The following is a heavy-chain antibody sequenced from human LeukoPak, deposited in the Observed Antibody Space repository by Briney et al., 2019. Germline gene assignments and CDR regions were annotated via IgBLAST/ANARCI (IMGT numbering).Heavy chain of an antibody. J-gene: IGHJ4*02. CDR1: GFTFSSYA. Sequence: GRSLRLSCAASGFTFSSYAMHWVRQAPGKGLEWVSVIYSGGSTYYADSVKGRLTISRDNSKNTLYLQMNSLRAEDTAVYYCATKGGTGSSWQFDYWGQGTLVTVSS. D-gene: IGHD3-16*01. CDR3: ATKGGTGSSWQFDY. CDR2: IYSGGST. V-gene: IGHV3-66*01.